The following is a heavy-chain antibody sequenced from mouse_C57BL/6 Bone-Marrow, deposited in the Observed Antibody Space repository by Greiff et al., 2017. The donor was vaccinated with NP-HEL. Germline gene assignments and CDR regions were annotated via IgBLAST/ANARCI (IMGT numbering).Heavy chain of an antibody. CDR3: ARSSRLYYFDY. Sequence: EVQRVESGGGLVQPGGSLSLSCAASGFTFTDYYMSWVRQPPGKALEWLGFIRHKANGYTTEYNASVKGRFTISRDNSQSILYLQRNALIAEDSATYYCARSSRLYYFDYWGQGTTLTVSS. V-gene: IGHV7-3*01. CDR2: IRHKANGYTT. CDR1: GFTFTDYY. D-gene: IGHD6-1*01. J-gene: IGHJ2*01.